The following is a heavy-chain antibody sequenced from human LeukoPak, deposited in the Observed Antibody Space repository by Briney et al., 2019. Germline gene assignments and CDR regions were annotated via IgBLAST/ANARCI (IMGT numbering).Heavy chain of an antibody. CDR3: ASCVGAAAGADAFDI. CDR2: INPNSGGT. CDR1: GYTFTGYY. Sequence: ASVKVSCKASGYTFTGYYMLWVRQAPGQGLEWMGWINPNSGGTNYAQKFQGRVTMTRDTSISTAYMELSRLRSDDTAVYYCASCVGAAAGADAFDIWGQGTMVTVSS. V-gene: IGHV1-2*02. J-gene: IGHJ3*02. D-gene: IGHD6-13*01.